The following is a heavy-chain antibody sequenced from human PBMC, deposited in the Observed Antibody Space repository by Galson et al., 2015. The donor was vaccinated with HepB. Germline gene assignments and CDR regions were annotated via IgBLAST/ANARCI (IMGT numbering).Heavy chain of an antibody. V-gene: IGHV5-10-1*01. CDR1: GYSFTSYW. Sequence: QSGAEVKKPGESLRISCKGSGYSFTSYWISWVRQMPGKGLEWMGRIDPSDSYTNYSPSFQGHVTISADKSISTAYLQWSSLKASDTAMYYCARHPVLSYDYVWGSYLDNWFDPWGQGTLVTVSS. CDR3: ARHPVLSYDYVWGSYLDNWFDP. D-gene: IGHD3-16*02. CDR2: IDPSDSYT. J-gene: IGHJ5*02.